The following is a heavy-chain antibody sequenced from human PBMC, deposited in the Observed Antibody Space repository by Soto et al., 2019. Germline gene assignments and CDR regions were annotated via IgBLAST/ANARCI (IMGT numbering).Heavy chain of an antibody. J-gene: IGHJ4*02. Sequence: KPSETLSLTCTVSGGSISNYYWSWIRQPPGKGLEWIGYIYYSGSTNYNPSLKSRVIISVDTSKNQFSLKLSSVTAADTAVYYCARAPFTSSWDFDYWGQGTLVTVSS. CDR3: ARAPFTSSWDFDY. CDR2: IYYSGST. V-gene: IGHV4-59*01. CDR1: GGSISNYY. D-gene: IGHD6-13*01.